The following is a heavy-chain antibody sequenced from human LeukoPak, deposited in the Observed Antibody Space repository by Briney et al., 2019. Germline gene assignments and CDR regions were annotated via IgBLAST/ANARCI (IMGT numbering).Heavy chain of an antibody. D-gene: IGHD4-17*01. CDR1: GGSFSGYY. CDR3: ARGKNYGGNFDY. CDR2: INHSGST. Sequence: SETLSPTCAVYGGSFSGYYWSWIRQPPGKGLEWIGEINHSGSTNYNPSLKSRVTISVDTSKNQFSLKLSSVTAADTAVYYCARGKNYGGNFDYWGQGTLVTVSS. V-gene: IGHV4-34*01. J-gene: IGHJ4*02.